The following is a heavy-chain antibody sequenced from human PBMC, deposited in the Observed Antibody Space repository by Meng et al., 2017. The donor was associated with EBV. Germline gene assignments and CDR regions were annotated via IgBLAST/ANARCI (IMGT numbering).Heavy chain of an antibody. V-gene: IGHV1-69*12. CDR1: AGTFSSYA. CDR3: ARSKSITMVQGVIIWAG. J-gene: IGHJ4*02. Sequence: QVHLVKSGAEVRKPGSSVKVSCTASAGTFSSYAISWVRQAPGQGLEWMGGIIPIFGTANYAQKFQGRVTITADESTSTAYMELSSLRSEDTAVYYCARSKSITMVQGVIIWAGWVPGTMVTVS. CDR2: IIPIFGTA. D-gene: IGHD3-10*01.